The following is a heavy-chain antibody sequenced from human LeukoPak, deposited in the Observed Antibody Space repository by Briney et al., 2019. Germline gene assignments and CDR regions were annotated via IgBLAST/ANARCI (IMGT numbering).Heavy chain of an antibody. D-gene: IGHD4-17*01. J-gene: IGHJ1*01. V-gene: IGHV3-23*01. CDR1: GFTFSNYA. CDR2: ISSSGGGT. CDR3: ARGIYGDYDH. Sequence: GGSLRLSCAASGFTFSNYAMSWVHQAPGKGLEWVSAISSSGGGTYYADSVKGRFTISRDNSKDTLSLQMNSLRAEDTAVYYCARGIYGDYDHWGQGTLVTVST.